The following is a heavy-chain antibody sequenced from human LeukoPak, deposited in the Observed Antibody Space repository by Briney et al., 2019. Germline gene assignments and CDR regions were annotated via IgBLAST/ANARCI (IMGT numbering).Heavy chain of an antibody. CDR3: ARPREGGATPYYFYYMDV. V-gene: IGHV3-11*04. D-gene: IGHD1-26*01. CDR2: ISSSGSTI. Sequence: GGSLRLSCAASGFTFTDYYMSWIRQAPGKRLEWVSYISSSGSTIYYADSVKGRFTISRDNAKNSLYLQMNNLRAEDTAVYYCARPREGGATPYYFYYMDVWGKGTTVTVSS. J-gene: IGHJ6*03. CDR1: GFTFTDYY.